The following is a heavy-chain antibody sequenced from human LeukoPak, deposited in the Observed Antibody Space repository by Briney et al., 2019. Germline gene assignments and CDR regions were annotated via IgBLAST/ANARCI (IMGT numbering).Heavy chain of an antibody. CDR2: IYHNGST. D-gene: IGHD3-3*01. CDR3: ARHVGHDFWSGYRSVDP. CDR1: GGCLRRTGYC. V-gene: IGHV4-39*01. J-gene: IGHJ5*02. Sequence: SETLSLTCTVSGGCLRRTGYCWGWIRQPPGKGLEWIGRIYHNGSTCNNPSLKSRVILSVDTSKNQFSLKLSSVTAADTAVYYCARHVGHDFWSGYRSVDPWGQGTLVTVSS.